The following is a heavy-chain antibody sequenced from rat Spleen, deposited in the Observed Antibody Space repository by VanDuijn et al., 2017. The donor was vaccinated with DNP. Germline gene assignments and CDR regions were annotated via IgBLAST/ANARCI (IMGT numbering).Heavy chain of an antibody. Sequence: EVQLVESGGDLVQPGGSLKLSCVVSGFTFNYYWMAWIRQVPGKGLEWVASITNSGGDSYFADSVRGRFTISRDNAKDTLYLQMKSLRSEDTATYYCASHTYYGYDYFVYWGQGVMVTVSS. CDR3: ASHTYYGYDYFVY. CDR1: GFTFNYYW. V-gene: IGHV5-31*01. CDR2: ITNSGGDS. D-gene: IGHD1-9*01. J-gene: IGHJ2*01.